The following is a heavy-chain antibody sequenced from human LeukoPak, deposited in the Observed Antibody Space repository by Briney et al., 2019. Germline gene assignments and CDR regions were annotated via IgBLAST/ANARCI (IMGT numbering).Heavy chain of an antibody. CDR3: ATNPLSDYGDYGLGY. Sequence: SETLSLTCTVSGGSISSGGYYWSWIRQHPGKGLEWIGYIYYSGSTYYNPSLKSRVTLSVDTSKNQFSLKLSSVTAADTAVYYCATNPLSDYGDYGLGYWGQGTLVTVSS. CDR1: GGSISSGGYY. J-gene: IGHJ4*02. D-gene: IGHD4-17*01. CDR2: IYYSGST. V-gene: IGHV4-31*03.